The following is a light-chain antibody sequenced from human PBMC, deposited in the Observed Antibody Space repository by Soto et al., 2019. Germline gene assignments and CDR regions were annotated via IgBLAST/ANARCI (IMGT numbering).Light chain of an antibody. Sequence: EIVMTQSPATLSVSPGERTTLSCRASQSVNSNLAWYQQKPGQAPRLLIYGASTRATGIPARFSGSGSGTEFTPTISSLQSEDFAVYYCQQYNNWPPGNTFGQGTKLEI. CDR2: GAS. V-gene: IGKV3-15*01. CDR1: QSVNSN. J-gene: IGKJ2*01. CDR3: QQYNNWPPGNT.